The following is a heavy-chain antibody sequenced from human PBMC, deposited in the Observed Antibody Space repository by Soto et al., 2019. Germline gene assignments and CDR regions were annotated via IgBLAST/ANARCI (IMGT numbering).Heavy chain of an antibody. V-gene: IGHV1-18*04. CDR2: ISAYNGNT. J-gene: IGHJ5*02. Sequence: ASVKVSCKASGYTFTSYGISWVRQAPGQGLEWMGWISAYNGNTNYAQKLQGRVTMTTDTSTSTAYMELRSLRSDDTAVYYCASSCSTTSCYHNWLDPWGQGTLVTVYS. CDR1: GYTFTSYG. D-gene: IGHD2-2*01. CDR3: ASSCSTTSCYHNWLDP.